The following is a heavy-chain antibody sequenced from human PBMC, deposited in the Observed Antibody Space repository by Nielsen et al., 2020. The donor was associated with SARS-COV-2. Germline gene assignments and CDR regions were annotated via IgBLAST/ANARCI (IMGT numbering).Heavy chain of an antibody. Sequence: GESLKISCAASGFTFSGSAMHWVRQASGKGLEWAGRIRSKANSYATAYAASVKGRFTISRDDSKNTAYLQMNSLKTEDTAVYYCTRHVVVPAAARPYYYYMDVWGKGTTVTVSS. CDR3: TRHVVVPAAARPYYYYMDV. CDR1: GFTFSGSA. J-gene: IGHJ6*03. D-gene: IGHD2-2*01. V-gene: IGHV3-73*01. CDR2: IRSKANSYAT.